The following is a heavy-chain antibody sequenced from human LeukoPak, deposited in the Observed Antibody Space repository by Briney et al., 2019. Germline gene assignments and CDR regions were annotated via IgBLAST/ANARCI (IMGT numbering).Heavy chain of an antibody. Sequence: PGRSLRLSCAASGFTFSSYGMHWVRQAPGKGLEWVAVISYDGSNKYYADSVKGRFTISRDNSKNTLYLQMNSLRAEDTAVYYCAKDQRLYYYNGLDVWGQGTTVTVSS. D-gene: IGHD3-16*01. CDR2: ISYDGSNK. CDR1: GFTFSSYG. V-gene: IGHV3-30*18. CDR3: AKDQRLYYYNGLDV. J-gene: IGHJ6*02.